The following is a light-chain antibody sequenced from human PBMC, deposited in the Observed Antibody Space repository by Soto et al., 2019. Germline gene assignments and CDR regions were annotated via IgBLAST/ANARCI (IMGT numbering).Light chain of an antibody. V-gene: IGKV3-20*01. Sequence: EIVLTQSPGTLSLSPGERATLSCRASQSVSSNYLAWYQQKTGQTPRLLIHIASSRAPGIPDRFSGSGSGTHFTLTISRVEHEDFAVYYCQQYGSSPWTFGQGTKVEIK. J-gene: IGKJ1*01. CDR1: QSVSSNY. CDR3: QQYGSSPWT. CDR2: IAS.